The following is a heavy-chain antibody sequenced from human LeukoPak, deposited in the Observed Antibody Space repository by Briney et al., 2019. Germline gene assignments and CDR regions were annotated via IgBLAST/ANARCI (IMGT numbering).Heavy chain of an antibody. D-gene: IGHD6-13*01. CDR2: IYYSGST. V-gene: IGHV4-59*08. J-gene: IGHJ5*02. Sequence: SETLSLTCTVSGGSISSYYWSWIRQPPGKGLEWIGYIYYSGSTNYNPSLKSRVTISVDTSKNQFSLKLSSVTAADTAVYYCARLTDSSSWYFWFGPWGQGTLVTVSS. CDR1: GGSISSYY. CDR3: ARLTDSSSWYFWFGP.